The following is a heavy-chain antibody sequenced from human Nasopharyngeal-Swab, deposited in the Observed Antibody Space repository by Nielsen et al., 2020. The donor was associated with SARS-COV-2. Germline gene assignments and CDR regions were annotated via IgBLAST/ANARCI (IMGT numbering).Heavy chain of an antibody. Sequence: VKVSCKASGGTFSSYAISWVRQAPGQGLEWMGGIIPIFGTANYAQKFQGRVTISWDESTSSAYMELSSLRSEDTAVYNCGGDRMFRGVILPAMDVWGKGTTVTVSS. CDR1: GGTFSSYA. D-gene: IGHD3-10*01. J-gene: IGHJ6*03. CDR2: IIPIFGTA. V-gene: IGHV1-69*13. CDR3: GGDRMFRGVILPAMDV.